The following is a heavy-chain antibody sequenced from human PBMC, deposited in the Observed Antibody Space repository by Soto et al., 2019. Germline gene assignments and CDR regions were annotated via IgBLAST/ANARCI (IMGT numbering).Heavy chain of an antibody. V-gene: IGHV3-23*01. CDR3: AKDWSGYFHYYYYMDV. CDR1: GFTFSSYA. CDR2: ISGSGGST. J-gene: IGHJ6*03. D-gene: IGHD3-3*01. Sequence: GGSLRLSCAASGFTFSSYAMSWVRQAPGKGLEWVSAISGSGGSTYYADSVKGRFTISRDNSKNTLYLQMNSLRAEDTAVYYCAKDWSGYFHYYYYMDVWGKGTTVTVSS.